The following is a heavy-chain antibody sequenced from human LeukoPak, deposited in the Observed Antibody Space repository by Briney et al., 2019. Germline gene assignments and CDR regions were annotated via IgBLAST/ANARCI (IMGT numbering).Heavy chain of an antibody. Sequence: SETLSLTCAVYGGSFSGYYWSWIRQPPGKGLEWIGEINQSGSTNYNPSLKSRVTISVDTSKNQFSLKLSSVTAADTAVYYCARVGLTGYSSSWYYPVYFDYWGQGTLVTVSS. CDR3: ARVGLTGYSSSWYYPVYFDY. CDR1: GGSFSGYY. V-gene: IGHV4-34*01. J-gene: IGHJ4*02. D-gene: IGHD6-13*01. CDR2: INQSGST.